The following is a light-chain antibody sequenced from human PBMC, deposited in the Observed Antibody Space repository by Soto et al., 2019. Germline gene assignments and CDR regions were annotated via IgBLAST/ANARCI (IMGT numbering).Light chain of an antibody. CDR2: DAS. V-gene: IGKV3-11*01. CDR3: QQRCNWPPIT. Sequence: EIVLTQSPATLSLSPGERATLSCSASQSVSSYLAWYQQKPGQAPRLLIYDASNRATGIPARFSGSGSGTAFTLTISSLEPADFAVYYCQQRCNWPPITFGQGTRLEI. CDR1: QSVSSY. J-gene: IGKJ5*01.